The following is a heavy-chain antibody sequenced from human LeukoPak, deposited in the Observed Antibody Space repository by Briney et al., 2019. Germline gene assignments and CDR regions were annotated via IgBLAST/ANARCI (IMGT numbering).Heavy chain of an antibody. Sequence: GSSVKVSCKASGGTFSSYAISWVRQAPGQGLEWMGGIIPIFGTANYAQKFQGRVTITTDESTSTAYMELSSLGSEDTAVYYCARDGYCSSTSCYKGRGYYYYYMDVWGKGTTVTVSS. CDR1: GGTFSSYA. CDR2: IIPIFGTA. V-gene: IGHV1-69*05. D-gene: IGHD2-2*03. J-gene: IGHJ6*03. CDR3: ARDGYCSSTSCYKGRGYYYYYMDV.